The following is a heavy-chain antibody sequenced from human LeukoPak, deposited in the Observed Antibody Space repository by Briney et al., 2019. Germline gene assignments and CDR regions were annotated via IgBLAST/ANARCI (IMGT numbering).Heavy chain of an antibody. J-gene: IGHJ4*02. CDR2: IYYSGST. V-gene: IGHV4-59*08. Sequence: SETLSLTCAVYGGSFSGYYWSWIRQPPGKGLEWIGYIYYSGSTNYNPSLKSRVTTSVDTSKNQFSLKLSSVTAADTAVYYCARSIAVAGYYFAYWGQGTLVTVSS. D-gene: IGHD6-19*01. CDR1: GGSFSGYY. CDR3: ARSIAVAGYYFAY.